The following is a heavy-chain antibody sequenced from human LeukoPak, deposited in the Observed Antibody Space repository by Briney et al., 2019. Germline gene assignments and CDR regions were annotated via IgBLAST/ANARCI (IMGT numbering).Heavy chain of an antibody. CDR1: GYTFTSYG. CDR3: ARETSVIGLDY. D-gene: IGHD2/OR15-2a*01. CDR2: ISTYNGNT. Sequence: GASVKVSCTASGYTFTSYGISWVRQAPGQGLEWMGWISTYNGNTNYAQKFQGRVTMTTATSRSTVYMELRSLGSDDTAAYYCARETSVIGLDYWGQGNLVTVSS. V-gene: IGHV1-18*01. J-gene: IGHJ4*02.